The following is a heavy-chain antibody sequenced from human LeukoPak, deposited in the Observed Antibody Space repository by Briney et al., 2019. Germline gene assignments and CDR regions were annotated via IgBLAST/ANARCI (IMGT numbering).Heavy chain of an antibody. CDR1: AFTVSSNY. V-gene: IGHV3-66*01. D-gene: IGHD3-3*01. J-gene: IGHJ4*02. CDR2: IYSGGST. CDR3: ARVKWSAYDY. Sequence: GGSLRLTYAASAFTVSSNYMSWVRQAPGKGLQWVSVIYSGGSTYYADSVKGRFTIFRDNSKNTVYLQMDSLRADDTAVYYCARVKWSAYDYWGQGTLVTVSS.